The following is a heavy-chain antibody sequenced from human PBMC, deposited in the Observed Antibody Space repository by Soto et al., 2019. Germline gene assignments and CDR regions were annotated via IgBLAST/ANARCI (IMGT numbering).Heavy chain of an antibody. Sequence: SETLSLTCAVYGGSFSGYYWSWIRQPPGKGLEWIGEINHSGSTNYNPSLKSRVTISVDTSKNQFSLKLSSVTAADTAVYYCARYGTRYQINKYYYYYMDVWGKGTTVTVSS. CDR1: GGSFSGYY. CDR3: ARYGTRYQINKYYYYYMDV. J-gene: IGHJ6*03. V-gene: IGHV4-34*01. CDR2: INHSGST. D-gene: IGHD1-1*01.